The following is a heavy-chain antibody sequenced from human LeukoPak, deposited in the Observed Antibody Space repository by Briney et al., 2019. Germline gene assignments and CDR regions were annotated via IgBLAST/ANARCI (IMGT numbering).Heavy chain of an antibody. CDR1: GGSISSSSNY. CDR3: ARLVGRFDY. J-gene: IGHJ4*02. CDR2: IYYSGST. D-gene: IGHD2-21*01. Sequence: SETLSLTCTVSGGSISSSSNYWGWIRQPPGKGLEWIGSIYYSGSTYYNPSLKSRVTISVDTSKNQFSLKLSSVTAADTAVYYCARLVGRFDYWGQGTLVTVSS. V-gene: IGHV4-39*01.